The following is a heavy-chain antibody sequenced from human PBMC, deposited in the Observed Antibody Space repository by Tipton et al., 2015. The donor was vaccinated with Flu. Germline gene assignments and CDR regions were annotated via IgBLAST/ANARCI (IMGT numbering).Heavy chain of an antibody. CDR1: GFNFSTAA. D-gene: IGHD3-10*01. CDR3: ASGGGAVRPWDN. CDR2: IGNTGRYR. V-gene: IGHV3-23*01. J-gene: IGHJ4*02. Sequence: SLRLSCVASGFNFSTAAMTWVRQAPGKGLEWVSTIGNTGRYRYYADSVTGRFTISRDNSKNMVFPQLDSLRVEDTALYFCASGGGAVRPWDNWGQGTQVTVST.